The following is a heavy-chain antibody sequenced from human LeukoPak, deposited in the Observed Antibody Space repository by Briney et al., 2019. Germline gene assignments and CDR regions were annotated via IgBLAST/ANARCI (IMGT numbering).Heavy chain of an antibody. CDR1: SGSISSGAYY. V-gene: IGHV4-39*01. D-gene: IGHD2-8*01. CDR3: VRGINVDAYDI. J-gene: IGHJ3*02. Sequence: SETLPLTCTVSSGSISSGAYYWGWIRQPPGKGLEWIGSIYSSGSTYYNPSLKSRVTVSVDPSKTEFSLKLSSVTAADTAVYCCVRGINVDAYDIWGQGTMVTVSS. CDR2: IYSSGST.